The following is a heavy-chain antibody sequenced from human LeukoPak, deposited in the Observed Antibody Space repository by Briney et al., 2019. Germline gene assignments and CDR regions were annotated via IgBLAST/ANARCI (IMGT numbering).Heavy chain of an antibody. J-gene: IGHJ4*02. CDR1: GFTFSSYS. V-gene: IGHV3-21*01. Sequence: PGGSLRLSCAASGFTFSSYSINWVRQAPGKGLEWVSSISSSSSYIYYADSVKGRFTISRDNAKNSLYLQMNSLRAEDTAVYYCAREGRTMVRGVPDYWGQGTLVTVSS. CDR3: AREGRTMVRGVPDY. CDR2: ISSSSSYI. D-gene: IGHD3-10*01.